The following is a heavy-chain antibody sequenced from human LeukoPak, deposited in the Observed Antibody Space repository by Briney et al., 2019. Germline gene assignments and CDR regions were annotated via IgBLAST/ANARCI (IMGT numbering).Heavy chain of an antibody. CDR2: IIPTFGTA. Sequence: WASVKVSCKASGGTFSSYAISWVRQAPGQGLEWMGGIIPTFGTANYAQKFQGRVTITADESTSTAYMELSSLRSEDTAVYYCASRVYYGSGSRPWAFDIWGQGTMVTVSS. CDR3: ASRVYYGSGSRPWAFDI. D-gene: IGHD3-10*01. J-gene: IGHJ3*02. CDR1: GGTFSSYA. V-gene: IGHV1-69*13.